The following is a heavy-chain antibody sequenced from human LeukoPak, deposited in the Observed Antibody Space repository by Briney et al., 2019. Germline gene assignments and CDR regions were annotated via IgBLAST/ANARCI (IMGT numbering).Heavy chain of an antibody. CDR2: IRTKLYGGTA. J-gene: IGHJ4*02. Sequence: TGGSLRLSCSASGFTFGDHAMTWVRQAPGKGLEWLGFIRTKLYGGTAEYATSVKSRFTISRDDSRSIAYLQMSSLKAEDTAVYYCSRLKNYYESSGFTYYFDYWGQGALVTVSS. CDR1: GFTFGDHA. D-gene: IGHD3-22*01. CDR3: SRLKNYYESSGFTYYFDY. V-gene: IGHV3-49*04.